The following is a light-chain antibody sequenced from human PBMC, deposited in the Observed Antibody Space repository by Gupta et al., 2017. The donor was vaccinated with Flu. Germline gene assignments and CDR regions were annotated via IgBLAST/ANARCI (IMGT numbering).Light chain of an antibody. CDR3: QQRSYLPHT. J-gene: IGKJ2*01. CDR2: HAS. V-gene: IGKV6-21*01. CDR1: QSIGSS. Sequence: VLTQSPEFQSVTPKERVTITCWASQSIGSSLHWYQQRPNQSPKLLIKHASQSLSGVPSRFSGSGFGTDFTLIIDSLEAEDAATYYCQQRSYLPHTFGQGTKMEIK.